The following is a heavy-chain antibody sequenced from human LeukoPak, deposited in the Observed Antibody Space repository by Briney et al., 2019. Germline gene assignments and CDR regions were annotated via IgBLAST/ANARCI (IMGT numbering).Heavy chain of an antibody. CDR2: ISAYNGNT. Sequence: ASVKVSCKASGYTFTSYGISWVRQAPGQGLEWMGWISAYNGNTNYAQKLQGRVTMTTDTSTSTAYMELRSLRSDDTAVYYCARETNFWSGYYTGMSDYWGQGTLVTVSS. D-gene: IGHD3-3*01. CDR3: ARETNFWSGYYTGMSDY. V-gene: IGHV1-18*01. J-gene: IGHJ4*02. CDR1: GYTFTSYG.